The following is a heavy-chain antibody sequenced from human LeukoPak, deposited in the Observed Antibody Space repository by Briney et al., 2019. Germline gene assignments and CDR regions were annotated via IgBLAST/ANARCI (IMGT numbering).Heavy chain of an antibody. Sequence: AGRSLRLSCAASGFTFSSYAMHWVRQAPGKGLEWVAVISYDGSNKYYADSVKGRFTISRDNSKNTLYLQMNSLRAEDTAVYYCARDRVAAAGYFDYWGQGTLVTVSS. D-gene: IGHD6-13*01. J-gene: IGHJ4*02. V-gene: IGHV3-30*04. CDR2: ISYDGSNK. CDR1: GFTFSSYA. CDR3: ARDRVAAAGYFDY.